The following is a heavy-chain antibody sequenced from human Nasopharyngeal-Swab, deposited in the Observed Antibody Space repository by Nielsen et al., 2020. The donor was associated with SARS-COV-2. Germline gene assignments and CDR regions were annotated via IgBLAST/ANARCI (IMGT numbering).Heavy chain of an antibody. Sequence: SETLSPTCPVSGGSISSSSYYWGWIRQPPGKGLEWIGSIYYSGSTYYNPSLNSRVTISVDTSKNQFSLKLSSVTAADTAVYYCARGARVQLVRTGWFDPWGQETLVTVSS. D-gene: IGHD6-6*01. CDR2: IYYSGST. CDR3: ARGARVQLVRTGWFDP. V-gene: IGHV4-39*01. CDR1: GGSISSSSYY. J-gene: IGHJ5*02.